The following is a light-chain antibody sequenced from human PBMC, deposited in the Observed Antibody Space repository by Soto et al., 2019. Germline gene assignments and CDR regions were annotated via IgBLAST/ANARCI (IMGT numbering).Light chain of an antibody. CDR1: QNISSY. CDR2: GAS. CDR3: QQRSNWPRT. V-gene: IGKV3-11*01. J-gene: IGKJ1*01. Sequence: IVFTQSPATLSLSPGKRATLSCRASQNISSYLIWYQQKPGQAPRLLIYGASTRATGIPARFSGSGSGTDFTLTISSLQPEDFAVYYCQQRSNWPRTFGQGTKVDIK.